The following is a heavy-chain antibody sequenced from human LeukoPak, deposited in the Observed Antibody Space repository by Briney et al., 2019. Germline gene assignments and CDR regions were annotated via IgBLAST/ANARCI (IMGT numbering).Heavy chain of an antibody. CDR2: IYYSGST. J-gene: IGHJ4*02. CDR1: GGSISSSSYY. CDR3: ARPMGNDGGYFDY. D-gene: IGHD7-27*01. Sequence: PPETLSLTCTVPGGSISSSSYYWGWIRQPPGKGLEWIGSIYYSGSTYYNPSLKSRVTISVDTSKNQFSLKLSSVTAADTAVYYCARPMGNDGGYFDYWGQGTLVTVSS. V-gene: IGHV4-39*01.